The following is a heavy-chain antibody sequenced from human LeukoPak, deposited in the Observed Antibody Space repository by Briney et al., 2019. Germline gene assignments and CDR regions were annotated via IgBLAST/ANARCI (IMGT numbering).Heavy chain of an antibody. CDR3: ARGTGYCSSPSCYSLDY. CDR2: ISNTSTI. J-gene: IGHJ4*02. D-gene: IGHD2-2*01. Sequence: GGSLRLSCAVSGFTFSSYAMHWVRQAPGKGLEWVSYISNTSTIYYAASVKGRFTISRDNAKNSLYLQMNSLRAEDTAVYYCARGTGYCSSPSCYSLDYWGQGTLVTVSS. CDR1: GFTFSSYA. V-gene: IGHV3-48*03.